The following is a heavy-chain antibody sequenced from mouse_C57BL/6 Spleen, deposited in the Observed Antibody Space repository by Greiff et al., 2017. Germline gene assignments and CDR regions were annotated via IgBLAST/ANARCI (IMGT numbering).Heavy chain of an antibody. V-gene: IGHV1-62-2*01. D-gene: IGHD2-3*01. J-gene: IGHJ2*01. CDR3: ARHGYDGYYFDY. CDR2: FYPGSGSI. CDR1: GYTFTEYT. Sequence: VQLQESGAELVKPGASVKLSCKASGYTFTEYTIHWVKQRSGQGLEWIGWFYPGSGSIKYNEKFKDKATLTADKSSSTVYMELSRMASEVSAVYFCARHGYDGYYFDYWGQGTTLTVSS.